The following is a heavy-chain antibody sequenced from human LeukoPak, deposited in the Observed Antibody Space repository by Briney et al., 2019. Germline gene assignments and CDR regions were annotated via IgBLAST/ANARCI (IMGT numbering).Heavy chain of an antibody. J-gene: IGHJ4*02. CDR1: GGSISSSSYY. CDR3: AREWGVGATTVY. CDR2: IYYSGST. V-gene: IGHV4-39*07. D-gene: IGHD1-26*01. Sequence: SETLSLTCTVSGGSISSSSYYWDWIRQPPGKGLEWIGTIYYSGSTYYNPSLKSRVTISLDTSKNQFSLKLSSVTAADTAVYYCAREWGVGATTVYWGQGTLVTVSS.